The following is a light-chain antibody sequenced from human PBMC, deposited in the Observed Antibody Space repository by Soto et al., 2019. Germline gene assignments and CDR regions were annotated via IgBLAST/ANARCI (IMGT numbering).Light chain of an antibody. CDR3: QAYDYSLTAFV. J-gene: IGLJ3*02. CDR1: SSDVDTYIY. V-gene: IGLV2-14*03. Sequence: QSVLTQPASVSGSPGQSNTISCTGTSSDVDTYIYISWYQQHPGKAPKLIIYDVTNRPPGVSNRFSGSKSGNTASLTISGLQTEDEADYYCQAYDYSLTAFVFGGGTKLTVL. CDR2: DVT.